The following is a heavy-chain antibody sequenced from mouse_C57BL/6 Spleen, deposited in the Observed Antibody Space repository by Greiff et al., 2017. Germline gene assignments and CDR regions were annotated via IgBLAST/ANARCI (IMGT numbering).Heavy chain of an antibody. V-gene: IGHV1-81*01. J-gene: IGHJ4*01. CDR2: IYPRRGNT. CDR3: ARWGNPQAMDY. D-gene: IGHD2-1*01. Sequence: QVQLQQSGAELARPGASVKLSCKASGYTFTSYGISWVKQRTGQGLEWIGEIYPRRGNTYYNEKFKGKATLTADKSSSTAYMELRSLTSEDAAVYFCARWGNPQAMDYWGQGTSVTVSS. CDR1: GYTFTSYG.